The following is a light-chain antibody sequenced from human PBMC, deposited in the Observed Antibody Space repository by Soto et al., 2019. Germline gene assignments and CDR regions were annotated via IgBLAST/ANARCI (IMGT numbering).Light chain of an antibody. J-gene: IGKJ1*01. CDR2: GAS. V-gene: IGKV3-15*01. CDR1: QSVNNN. CDR3: QQYGSSPL. Sequence: ETLMTQSPATLSVSPGERATLSCRASQSVNNNLAWYQQKLGQAPRVLIYGASTRATGIPARFTGSGSGTDFTLTISRLEPEDFAVYYCQQYGSSPLFGQGTKVDIK.